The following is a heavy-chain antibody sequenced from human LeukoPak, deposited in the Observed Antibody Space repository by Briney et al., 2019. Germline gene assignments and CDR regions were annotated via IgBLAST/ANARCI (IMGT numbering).Heavy chain of an antibody. CDR2: ITSSGSTI. J-gene: IGHJ6*03. Sequence: GGSLRLSCAASGFSFSDYYMSWIRLATGKALESVSYITSSGSTIDYADSVKGRFTISRDNAKNSLYLQMSSLRAEDTAVYYCARETSHYPLDYYYKDVWGKETTVIVS. V-gene: IGHV3-11*01. D-gene: IGHD1-26*01. CDR3: ARETSHYPLDYYYKDV. CDR1: GFSFSDYY.